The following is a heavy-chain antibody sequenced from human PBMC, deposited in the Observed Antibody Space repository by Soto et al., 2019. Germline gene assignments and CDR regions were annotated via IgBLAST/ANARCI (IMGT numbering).Heavy chain of an antibody. CDR3: GRKPPLDTIRWGWDP. CDR2: INPKSDDT. CDR1: GYTFSDNQ. V-gene: IGHV1-2*02. D-gene: IGHD6-19*01. Sequence: ASVKVSCKDSGYTFSDNQIHWLRRAPGQGSEWMGRINPKSDDTNYAQKFQGRVTMTRDRSIDKAYLELTALTPDDTATYYCGRKPPLDTIRWGWDPGGQGPLATVS. J-gene: IGHJ5*02.